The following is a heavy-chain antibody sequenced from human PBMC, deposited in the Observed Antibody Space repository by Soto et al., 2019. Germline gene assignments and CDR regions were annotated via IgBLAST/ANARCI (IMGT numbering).Heavy chain of an antibody. D-gene: IGHD2-15*01. Sequence: EVQLVESGGGLVQPGGSLRLSCAASGFTFSDHYMDWVRQAPGKGLEWVGRTRNKANSYTTEYAASVKGRFTISRVDSKNLLALQMDRLQTEDTAVYYCARDTGYVHDYYFDYWGQGTLGAVSS. V-gene: IGHV3-72*01. CDR2: TRNKANSYTT. CDR1: GFTFSDHY. J-gene: IGHJ4*02. CDR3: ARDTGYVHDYYFDY.